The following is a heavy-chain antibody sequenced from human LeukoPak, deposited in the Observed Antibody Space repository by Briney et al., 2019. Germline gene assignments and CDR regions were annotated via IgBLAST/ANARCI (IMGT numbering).Heavy chain of an antibody. Sequence: GGSLRLSCAASGFSFSSHGMSWVRQAPGKGLEWVSGIIGGAGSTYYADSVRGRFTISGDNSKNTLYLQMNSLRADDTAVYYCARTFYDFWSGFSNYDSFHIWGQGTLVTVSS. J-gene: IGHJ3*02. D-gene: IGHD3-3*01. CDR2: IIGGAGST. V-gene: IGHV3-23*01. CDR3: ARTFYDFWSGFSNYDSFHI. CDR1: GFSFSSHG.